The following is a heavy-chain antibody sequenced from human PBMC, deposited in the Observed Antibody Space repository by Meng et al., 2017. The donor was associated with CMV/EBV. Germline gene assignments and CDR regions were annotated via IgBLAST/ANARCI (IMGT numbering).Heavy chain of an antibody. D-gene: IGHD5-12*01. CDR2: ISSSSSYT. CDR1: GLTFSSHS. CDR3: ARGRQWLRFLWSYGMDV. V-gene: IGHV3-21*01. Sequence: GVLKILCAASGLTFSSHSMNWVRQAPGKGLEWVSSISSSSSYTYHADSVKGRFTISRDNAKNPLYLQMNSLRDEDTAVYYCARGRQWLRFLWSYGMDVWGQGTTVTVSS. J-gene: IGHJ6*02.